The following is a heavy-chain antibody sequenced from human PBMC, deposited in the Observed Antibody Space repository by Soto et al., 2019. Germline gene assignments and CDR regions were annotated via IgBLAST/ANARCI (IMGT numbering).Heavy chain of an antibody. J-gene: IGHJ6*02. CDR1: GYTFTGYY. V-gene: IGHV1-2*04. Sequence: ASVKVSCKASGYTFTGYYMHWVRQALGQGLEWMGWINPNSGGTNYAQKFQGWVTMTRDTSISTAYMELSRLRSDDTAVYYCAREAAAAVNYGMDVWGQGTTVTVSS. CDR3: AREAAAAVNYGMDV. CDR2: INPNSGGT. D-gene: IGHD6-13*01.